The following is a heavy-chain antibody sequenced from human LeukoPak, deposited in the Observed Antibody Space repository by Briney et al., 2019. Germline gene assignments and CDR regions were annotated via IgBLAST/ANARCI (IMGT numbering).Heavy chain of an antibody. V-gene: IGHV1-46*01. CDR1: GYTFTSNY. CDR2: INPSGGST. Sequence: ASVKVSCKASGYTFTSNYIHWVRQAPGQGLEWMGIINPSGGSTSYAQKFQGRVTMTRDTSTSTVYMELSSLRSEDTAVYYCARDSSGAAAGTWFDPWGQGTLVTVSS. D-gene: IGHD6-13*01. J-gene: IGHJ5*02. CDR3: ARDSSGAAAGTWFDP.